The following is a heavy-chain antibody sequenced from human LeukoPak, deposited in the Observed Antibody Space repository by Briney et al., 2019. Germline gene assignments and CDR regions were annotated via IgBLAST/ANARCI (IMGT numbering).Heavy chain of an antibody. V-gene: IGHV3-48*04. D-gene: IGHD2-2*02. CDR3: ARDSYRYYYYYMDV. Sequence: GGSLRLSCATSGFTFTTFWMHWVRQAPGKGLVWVSYISSSSSTIYYADSVKGRFTISRDNAKNSLYLQMNSLRAEDTAVYYCARDSYRYYYYYMDVWGKGTTVTVSS. CDR2: ISSSSSTI. J-gene: IGHJ6*03. CDR1: GFTFTTFW.